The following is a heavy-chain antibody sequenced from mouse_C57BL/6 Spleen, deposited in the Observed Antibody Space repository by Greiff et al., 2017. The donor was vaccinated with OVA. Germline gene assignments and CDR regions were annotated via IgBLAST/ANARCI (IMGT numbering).Heavy chain of an antibody. V-gene: IGHV1-69*01. CDR3: ARGSNWEGDY. CDR2: IDPSDSYT. Sequence: VQLQQPGAELVMPGASVKLSCKASGYTFTSYWMHWVKQRPGQGLEWIGEIDPSDSYTNYNQKFKGKSTLTVDKSSSTAYMQLSSLTSEDSAVYYCARGSNWEGDYWGQGTTLTVSS. CDR1: GYTFTSYW. D-gene: IGHD4-1*02. J-gene: IGHJ2*01.